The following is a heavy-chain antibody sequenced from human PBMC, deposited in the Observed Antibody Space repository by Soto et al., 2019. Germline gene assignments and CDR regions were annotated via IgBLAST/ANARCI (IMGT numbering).Heavy chain of an antibody. Sequence: QVQLVQSGAEVKKTGSSVRVSCKASGGTFSSYRLNWLRQAPGHGLEWVGGIVPIRRAAEYAQGFQGRVTITADETTCTSYMELRSLKSQDTAVYYCVRDSGAKLSSSWGQGTLVTVSS. CDR2: IVPIRRAA. CDR1: GGTFSSYR. D-gene: IGHD6-13*01. J-gene: IGHJ4*02. V-gene: IGHV1-69*01. CDR3: VRDSGAKLSSS.